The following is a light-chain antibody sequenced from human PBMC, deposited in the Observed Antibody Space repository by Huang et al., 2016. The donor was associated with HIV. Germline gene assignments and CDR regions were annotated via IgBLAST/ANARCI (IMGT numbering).Light chain of an antibody. CDR3: QQYNAWPLT. CDR1: QSVGSN. V-gene: IGKV3-15*01. Sequence: EIVMTQSPATQSVSPGERATLSCRAGQSVGSNLAWYQQKPGQAPRLLISGASTRAAGIPDRFSGSGSGTEFVLTISNLQSEDFAIYYCQQYNAWPLTFGGGTKV. J-gene: IGKJ4*01. CDR2: GAS.